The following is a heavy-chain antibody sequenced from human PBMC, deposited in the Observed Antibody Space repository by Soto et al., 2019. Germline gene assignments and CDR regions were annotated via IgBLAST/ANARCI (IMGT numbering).Heavy chain of an antibody. J-gene: IGHJ6*02. CDR2: IIPIFGTT. V-gene: IGHV1-69*01. CDR3: ARDAIFGVVIRGIDYYYGMDV. Sequence: QVQLVQSGAEVKKPGSSVKVSCKASGGTFSNYAISWVRQAPGQGLEWMGGIIPIFGTTNYAQKFQGRVTTTAAESTSTAYMELSSLRSEDTAVYYCARDAIFGVVIRGIDYYYGMDVWGQGTTVSVSS. D-gene: IGHD3-3*01. CDR1: GGTFSNYA.